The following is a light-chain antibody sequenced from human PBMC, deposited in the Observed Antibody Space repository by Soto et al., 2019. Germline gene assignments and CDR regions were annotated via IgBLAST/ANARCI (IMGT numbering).Light chain of an antibody. J-gene: IGLJ1*01. CDR3: SSYAGSSNFDV. CDR2: EVC. CDR1: SSDIGGYNY. V-gene: IGLV2-8*01. Sequence: SVLTQPPSASGSPGQSVTISCTGTSSDIGGYNYVSWYQQHPGKAPKLMIYEVCKRPSGVPDRFSGSKSGNTASLTVSGLQAEDQADYYCSSYAGSSNFDVFGTGTKVTVL.